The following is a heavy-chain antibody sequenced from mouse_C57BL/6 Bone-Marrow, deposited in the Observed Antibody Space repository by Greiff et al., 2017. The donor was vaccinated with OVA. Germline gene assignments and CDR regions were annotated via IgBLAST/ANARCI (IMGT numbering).Heavy chain of an antibody. D-gene: IGHD2-1*01. CDR1: GYTFTDYE. V-gene: IGHV1-15*01. Sequence: LVESGAELVRPGASVTLSCKASGYTFTDYEMHWVKQTPVHGLEWIGAIDPETGGTAYNQKFKGKAILTADKSSSTAYMELRSLTSEDSAVYYCTRTTTVDYWGQGTTLTVSS. CDR3: TRTTTVDY. CDR2: IDPETGGT. J-gene: IGHJ2*01.